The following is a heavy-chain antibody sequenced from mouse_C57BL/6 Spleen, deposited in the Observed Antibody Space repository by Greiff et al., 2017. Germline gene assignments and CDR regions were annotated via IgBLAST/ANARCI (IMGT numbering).Heavy chain of an antibody. CDR2: IDPEYGET. J-gene: IGHJ3*01. V-gene: IGHV14-2*01. Sequence: VQLQQSGAELVKPGASVKLSCTASGFNIKDYYMHWVKQRTEQGLEWIGRIDPEYGETKYAPKFQGKATITADTASNTAYLQLSSLTSEDTAVYYCARCDDGYLLFAYWGQGTLVTVSA. D-gene: IGHD2-3*01. CDR1: GFNIKDYY. CDR3: ARCDDGYLLFAY.